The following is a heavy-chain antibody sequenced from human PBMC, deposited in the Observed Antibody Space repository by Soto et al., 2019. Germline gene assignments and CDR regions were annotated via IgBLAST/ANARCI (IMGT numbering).Heavy chain of an antibody. D-gene: IGHD3-10*02. CDR3: AKWVVRGNWFDP. V-gene: IGHV3-23*01. CDR1: GFTFSSYA. CDR2: ISGSGGST. J-gene: IGHJ5*02. Sequence: EVQLLESGGGLVQPGGSLRLSCAASGFTFSSYAMSWVRQAPGQGLAWVSAISGSGGSTYYADSVKGRFTNSRDNSKNTLYLQMNSLRAEDTAVYYCAKWVVRGNWFDPWGQGTLVTVSS.